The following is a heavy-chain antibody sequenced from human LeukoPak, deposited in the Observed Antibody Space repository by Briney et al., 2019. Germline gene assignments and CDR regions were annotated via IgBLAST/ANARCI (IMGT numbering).Heavy chain of an antibody. D-gene: IGHD3-10*01. Sequence: ASVKVSCKASGYTAAYFMHWVRQDPGQGLEWVGWINPNTGGTNYAQKFQGRVTMTSDTSIKTVYMELNGLRSDDTAMYYCARDISGVHYDYWGQGTLVTVSS. CDR3: ARDISGVHYDY. J-gene: IGHJ4*02. V-gene: IGHV1-2*02. CDR2: INPNTGGT. CDR1: GYTAAYF.